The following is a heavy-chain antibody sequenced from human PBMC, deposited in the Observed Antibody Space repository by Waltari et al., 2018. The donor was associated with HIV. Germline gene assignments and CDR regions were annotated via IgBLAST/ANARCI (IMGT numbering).Heavy chain of an antibody. Sequence: EVQLLESGGGLVQPGGYLTLSCAASGFTFNSYAMYWVRQAPGKGLEWVSYISTRGNTAYYTDSVKGRFTTSRDNSRNTLYLHMASLRAEDTALYYCVKDQGSYMGWGDLWGQGTPVTVSS. D-gene: IGHD1-26*01. CDR2: ISTRGNTA. CDR1: GFTFNSYA. J-gene: IGHJ4*02. V-gene: IGHV3-23*01. CDR3: VKDQGSYMGWGDL.